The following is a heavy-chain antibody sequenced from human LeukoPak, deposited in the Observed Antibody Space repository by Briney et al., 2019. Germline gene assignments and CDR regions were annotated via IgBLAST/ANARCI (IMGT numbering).Heavy chain of an antibody. CDR3: ASTHPTHKGIRYFDWFPQWGPTYYYYMDV. J-gene: IGHJ6*03. D-gene: IGHD3-9*01. CDR2: INPNGGTT. CDR1: GYTFTDHY. V-gene: IGHV1-2*02. Sequence: GASVKVSCKASGYTFTDHYVHWVRQAPGQGLEWMGIINPNGGTTHYAPKFQGRVTMTRDMSISTAYMELSRLRSDDTAVYYCASTHPTHKGIRYFDWFPQWGPTYYYYMDVWGKGTTVTVSS.